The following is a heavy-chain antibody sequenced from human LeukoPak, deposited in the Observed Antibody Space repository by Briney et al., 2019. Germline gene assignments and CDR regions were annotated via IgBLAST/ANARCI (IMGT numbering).Heavy chain of an antibody. D-gene: IGHD3-3*01. V-gene: IGHV4-34*01. CDR3: AVGVTILGVAASFDS. CDR2: IDHRGTA. CDR1: GASYNAYY. J-gene: IGHJ4*02. Sequence: SETMSLTCAVYGASYNAYYWSWIRQPPGKGLEWIGDIDHRGTATYNPSLKSRLSISADASKNQFSLKLNSVTDADTAVYYCAVGVTILGVAASFDSWGQGNLVIVSS.